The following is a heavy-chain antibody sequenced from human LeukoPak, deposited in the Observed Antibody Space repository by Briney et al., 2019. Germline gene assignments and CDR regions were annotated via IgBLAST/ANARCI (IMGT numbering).Heavy chain of an antibody. CDR3: AKVDSSGSDAFDI. CDR2: ISGSGGST. D-gene: IGHD3-22*01. CDR1: GFTFSSYR. Sequence: GGSLRLSCAASGFTFSSYRMSWVRQAPGKGLEWVSAISGSGGSTYYADSVKGRFTISRDNSKNTLYLQMNSLRAEDTAVYYCAKVDSSGSDAFDIWGQGTMVTVSS. V-gene: IGHV3-23*01. J-gene: IGHJ3*02.